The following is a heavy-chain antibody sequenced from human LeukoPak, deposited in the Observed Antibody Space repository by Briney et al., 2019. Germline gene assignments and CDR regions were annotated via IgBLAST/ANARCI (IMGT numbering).Heavy chain of an antibody. Sequence: SETLSLTCTVSGGSISSYYWSWIRQPAGKGLEWIGRIYTSESTNYNPSLKSRVTMSIDTSKNQFSLKLSSVTAADTAVYYCAGVPHDYGDYEAFDIWGRGTMVTVYS. CDR2: IYTSEST. CDR1: GGSISSYY. J-gene: IGHJ3*02. D-gene: IGHD4-17*01. CDR3: AGVPHDYGDYEAFDI. V-gene: IGHV4-4*07.